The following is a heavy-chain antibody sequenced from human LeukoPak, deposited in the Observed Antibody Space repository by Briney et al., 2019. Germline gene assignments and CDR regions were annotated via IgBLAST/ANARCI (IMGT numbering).Heavy chain of an antibody. CDR3: ARDRRKWELPYFDY. J-gene: IGHJ4*02. D-gene: IGHD1-26*01. CDR1: GGSISSCY. V-gene: IGHV4-59*01. CDR2: IYYSGST. Sequence: SETLSLTCTVSGGSISSCYWSWIRQPPGKGLEWIGYIYYSGSTNYNPSLKSRVTISVDTSKNQFSLKLSSVTAADTAVYYCARDRRKWELPYFDYWGQGTLVTVSS.